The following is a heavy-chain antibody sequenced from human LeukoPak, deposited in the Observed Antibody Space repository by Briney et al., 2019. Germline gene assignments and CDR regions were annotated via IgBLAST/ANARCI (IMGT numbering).Heavy chain of an antibody. Sequence: GESLKISCKASGYTFANFWIGWVRQMPGKGLEYMGNIYPGDSDARYSPSFRGQVTISADKSISTAYLQWSSLKASDTAMYYCARGGVEGCSSGWSPTFDYWGQGTLVTVSS. V-gene: IGHV5-51*01. CDR2: IYPGDSDA. CDR3: ARGGVEGCSSGWSPTFDY. J-gene: IGHJ4*02. CDR1: GYTFANFW. D-gene: IGHD6-19*01.